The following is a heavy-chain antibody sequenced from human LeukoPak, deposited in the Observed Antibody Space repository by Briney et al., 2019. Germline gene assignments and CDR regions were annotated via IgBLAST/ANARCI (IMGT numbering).Heavy chain of an antibody. J-gene: IGHJ4*02. CDR1: GFSFSTCA. CDR3: AKGTGYSYAYSFDY. V-gene: IGHV3-23*01. D-gene: IGHD5-18*01. Sequence: PGGSLRLSCAASGFSFSTCAMSWVRQAPGKGLEWVSLISATGGTTYYADSVNGRFTISRDNSKNTLYLQMNSLRAEDTALYYCAKGTGYSYAYSFDYWGQGTLVTVSS. CDR2: ISATGGTT.